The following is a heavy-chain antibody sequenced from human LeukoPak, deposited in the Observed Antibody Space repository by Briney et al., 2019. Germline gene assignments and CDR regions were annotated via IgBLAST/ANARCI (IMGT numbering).Heavy chain of an antibody. CDR1: GGSVGSGSYY. CDR2: IYYSGST. D-gene: IGHD6-19*01. V-gene: IGHV4-61*01. J-gene: IGHJ4*02. Sequence: PSETLSLTCTDSGGSVGSGSYYRSWIRQPPGKRLEWIGYIYYSGSTNYNPSLTTRLTISVDTSKHQFSLKLSSVTAADTALYYCARTSYSSGFYWYYFDYWGQGTLVTVSS. CDR3: ARTSYSSGFYWYYFDY.